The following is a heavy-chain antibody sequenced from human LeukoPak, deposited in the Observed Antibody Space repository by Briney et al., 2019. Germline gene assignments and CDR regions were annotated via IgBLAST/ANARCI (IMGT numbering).Heavy chain of an antibody. CDR2: IYPCDSDT. CDR3: ARGDYYYDSRLII. J-gene: IGHJ1*01. V-gene: IGHV5-51*01. Sequence: GESLRISCKGSGYNFTNYWIAWVRQMPGKGLEWMGIIYPCDSDTRYSPSFQGQVTISADKSISTAYLQWSSLKASDTALYYCARGDYYYDSRLIIWGQGTVVTVSS. D-gene: IGHD3-22*01. CDR1: GYNFTNYW.